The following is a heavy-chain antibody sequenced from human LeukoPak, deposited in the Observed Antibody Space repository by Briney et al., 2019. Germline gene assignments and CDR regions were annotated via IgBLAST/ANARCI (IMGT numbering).Heavy chain of an antibody. Sequence: SETLSLTCTVSGGSISTYYWSWIRQSPGKGLEWIGYIYVTGTRYNPYLQSRVTISVDRSRNQFFLKMSSVTAADTAVYYCARHIGVGIEDMDVWGKGTKASVSS. D-gene: IGHD3-10*01. CDR1: GGSISTYY. CDR2: IYVTGT. V-gene: IGHV4-59*08. CDR3: ARHIGVGIEDMDV. J-gene: IGHJ6*03.